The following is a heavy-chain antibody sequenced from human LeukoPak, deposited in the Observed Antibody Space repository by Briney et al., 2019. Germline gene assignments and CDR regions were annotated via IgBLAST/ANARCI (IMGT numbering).Heavy chain of an antibody. V-gene: IGHV3-64D*06. CDR2: ISSNGGST. Sequence: PRGSRRLSCSASGFTFSSYAMQWVRQAPGKGLEYVSAISSNGGSTYYADSVKGRFTISRDNSKNTLYLQMSSLRAEDTAVYYCVKDLYLSGWSSSFDYWGQGTLVTVSS. CDR1: GFTFSSYA. D-gene: IGHD6-19*01. J-gene: IGHJ4*02. CDR3: VKDLYLSGWSSSFDY.